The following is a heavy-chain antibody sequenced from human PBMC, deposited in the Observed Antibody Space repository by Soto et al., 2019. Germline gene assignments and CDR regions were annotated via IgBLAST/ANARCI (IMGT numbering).Heavy chain of an antibody. CDR3: ARSLLQGEF. Sequence: QVQLMQSGAEVKKPGASVKISCKASGYTFIHYYIHWVRQAPGQGLEWMAIINPNGGSTNYAQKHQGRVTVTSDVSTTTVSMELTRLESDDTAVCLCARSLLQGEFWGQGTLVTVSS. CDR2: INPNGGST. D-gene: IGHD3-16*01. V-gene: IGHV1-46*01. J-gene: IGHJ4*02. CDR1: GYTFIHYY.